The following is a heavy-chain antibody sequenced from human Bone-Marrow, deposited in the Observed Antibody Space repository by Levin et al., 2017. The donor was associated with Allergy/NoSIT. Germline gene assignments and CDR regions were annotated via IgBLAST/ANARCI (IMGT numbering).Heavy chain of an antibody. V-gene: IGHV4-39*01. CDR2: IYYSGST. CDR3: ASPVLGDDY. CDR1: GGSISSSRYY. D-gene: IGHD3-16*01. Sequence: SCTVSGGSISSSRYYWGWIRQPPGKGLEWIGSIYYSGSTYYNPSLKSRVTISVDTSKNQFSLKLSSVTAADTAVYYCASPVLGDDYWGQGTLVTVSS. J-gene: IGHJ4*02.